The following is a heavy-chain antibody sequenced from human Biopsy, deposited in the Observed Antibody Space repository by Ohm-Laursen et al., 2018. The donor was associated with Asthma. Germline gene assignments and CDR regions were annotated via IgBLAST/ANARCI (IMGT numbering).Heavy chain of an antibody. Sequence: GSSVKVSCKASGYTFIHFAIHWVRQAPGQRLEWMGWINAGDGNTKYSQKFQGRVTITRDTSASTAYMDLRSLRSEDTAMYYCERTYYDFLTGQVNDAFALWGQGTMVTVSS. V-gene: IGHV1-3*01. J-gene: IGHJ3*01. CDR3: ERTYYDFLTGQVNDAFAL. CDR1: GYTFIHFA. D-gene: IGHD3-9*01. CDR2: INAGDGNT.